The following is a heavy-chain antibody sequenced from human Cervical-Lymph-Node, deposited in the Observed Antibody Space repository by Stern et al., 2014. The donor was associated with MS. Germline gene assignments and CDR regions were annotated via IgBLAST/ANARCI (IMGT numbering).Heavy chain of an antibody. J-gene: IGHJ4*02. CDR1: AYSFTNYW. CDR2: VYPGDSDT. D-gene: IGHD3-22*01. CDR3: ARGITSIEGMGVYFDG. V-gene: IGHV5-51*03. Sequence: VQLVQSGAVVKKPGESLKISCKGSAYSFTNYWIGWVRQLPGKGLEWMGIVYPGDSDTRYSPSFQGQVAMSADKSITTADLQWSSLKASDTATYYCARGITSIEGMGVYFDGWGQGTLVTVSS.